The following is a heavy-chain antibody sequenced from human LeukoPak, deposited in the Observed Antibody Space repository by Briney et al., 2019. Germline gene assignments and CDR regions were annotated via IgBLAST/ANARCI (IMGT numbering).Heavy chain of an antibody. D-gene: IGHD3-10*01. J-gene: IGHJ4*02. Sequence: PGGSLRLSCAASGFTFSSYGMHWVRQAPGNGLEWVAVISYNGTNKYYADSVKGRFTISRDNSKNTLYLQMNSLRAEDTAVYYCAKDRVLLWFGELSLLDAFDYWGQGTLVTVSS. CDR1: GFTFSSYG. CDR3: AKDRVLLWFGELSLLDAFDY. V-gene: IGHV3-30*18. CDR2: ISYNGTNK.